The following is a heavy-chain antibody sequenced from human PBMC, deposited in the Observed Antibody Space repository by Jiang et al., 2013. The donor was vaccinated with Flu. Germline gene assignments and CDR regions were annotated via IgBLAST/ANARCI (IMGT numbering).Heavy chain of an antibody. J-gene: IGHJ6*04. CDR1: GFTFSSYW. CDR2: IKQDGSEK. CDR3: ARGMDV. Sequence: SGFTFSSYWMTWVRQAPGKGLEWVANIKQDGSEKYYVDSVKGRFTISRDNAKNSLSLQMNSLRADDTAVYYCARGMDVWGKGTTVTVSS. V-gene: IGHV3-7*03.